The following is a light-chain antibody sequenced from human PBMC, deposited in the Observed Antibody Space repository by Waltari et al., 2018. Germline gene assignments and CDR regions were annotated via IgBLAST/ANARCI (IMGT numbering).Light chain of an antibody. Sequence: QSVLTQPPSVSAAPGQRVTISCSGSRSDMGRHYVSWYQQLPGTAPKLLVYENDNRPSEIPDRFSASKSGTSATLAITGLQTGDEADYYCATWDSSLRAEVFGGGTKLTVL. CDR1: RSDMGRHY. V-gene: IGLV1-51*02. CDR2: END. CDR3: ATWDSSLRAEV. J-gene: IGLJ3*02.